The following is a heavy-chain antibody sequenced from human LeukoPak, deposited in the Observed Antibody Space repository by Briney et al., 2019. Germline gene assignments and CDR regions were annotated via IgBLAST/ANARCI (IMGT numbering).Heavy chain of an antibody. J-gene: IGHJ4*02. D-gene: IGHD1-26*01. CDR1: GYTFTNYG. CDR3: ARDLVGVTRYFDY. CDR2: ISSYKDNT. V-gene: IGHV1-18*01. Sequence: ASVKASRKASGYTFTNYGISWVRQAPGQGLEWMGWISSYKDNTHFAQKFKGRVTMTIDTSTNTAYMELTSLRSDDTAVYYCARDLVGVTRYFDYWGQGTLVTVSS.